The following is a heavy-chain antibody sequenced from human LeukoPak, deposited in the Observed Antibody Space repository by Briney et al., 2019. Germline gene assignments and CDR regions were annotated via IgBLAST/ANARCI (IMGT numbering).Heavy chain of an antibody. CDR1: GYTFTSYG. Sequence: ASVKVSCKASGYTFTSYGISWVRQAPGQGLEWMGWISAYNVNTNYAQNFQGRITLTTDTSTSMAYMELTGLRSDDTAVYYCARDGRQWVPLNWFDPWGQGTLVTVSS. CDR2: ISAYNVNT. J-gene: IGHJ5*02. V-gene: IGHV1-18*01. D-gene: IGHD6-19*01. CDR3: ARDGRQWVPLNWFDP.